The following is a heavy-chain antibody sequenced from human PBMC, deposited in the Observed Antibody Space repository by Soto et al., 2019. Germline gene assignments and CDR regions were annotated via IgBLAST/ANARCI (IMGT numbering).Heavy chain of an antibody. Sequence: QVQLVQSAAEVKKPGASVKVACKSSGYKFSTYGIGWVRQAPGQGLEWVGWISGDSGDTKYAQKVEGRVIMTTDTSTSTTDMELRGLTSVDTDITYCASTYKNSSRPFDYWGQGTLVTVSS. CDR2: ISGDSGDT. V-gene: IGHV1-18*01. J-gene: IGHJ4*02. D-gene: IGHD6-6*01. CDR1: GYKFSTYG. CDR3: ASTYKNSSRPFDY.